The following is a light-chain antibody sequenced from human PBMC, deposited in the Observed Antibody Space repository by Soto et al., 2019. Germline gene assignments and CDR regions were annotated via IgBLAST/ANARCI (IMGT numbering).Light chain of an antibody. J-gene: IGKJ2*01. CDR3: QQSYSIPPYT. CDR1: QSISTY. V-gene: IGKV1-39*01. CDR2: AAS. Sequence: DIQMTQSPSSLSASVGDKVTITCRASQSISTYLNWYKQKPGKAPQLLIFAASSLQSGVPSRFSGSGSGTDFTLTISGLQPEDFSTYYCQQSYSIPPYTFGQGTKLWIK.